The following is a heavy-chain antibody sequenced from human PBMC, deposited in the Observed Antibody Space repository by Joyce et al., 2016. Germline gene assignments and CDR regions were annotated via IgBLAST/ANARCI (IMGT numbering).Heavy chain of an antibody. D-gene: IGHD6-19*01. CDR3: ARSQWLAPLMY. Sequence: QVQLQQWGAGLLKPSETLSLTCAVSGGPFRGFYWTWVRQPPGKRLEWIGDINNSGVTNYNPSLKTRVTLSVDTSKNQCSLKLTSLSAADTAVYYCARSQWLAPLMYWGQGTPVTVSS. CDR2: INNSGVT. J-gene: IGHJ4*02. V-gene: IGHV4-34*01. CDR1: GGPFRGFY.